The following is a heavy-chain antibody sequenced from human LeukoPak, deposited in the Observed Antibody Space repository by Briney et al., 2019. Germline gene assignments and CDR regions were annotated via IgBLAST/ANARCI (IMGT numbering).Heavy chain of an antibody. Sequence: SETLSLTCAVYGGSFSGYYWSWIRQPPGKGLEWIGEINHSGSTNYNPSLKSRVTISVDTSKNQFSLKLSSVTAADTAVYYCARVRRFFVPYYYDSSGYFFDYWGQGTLVTVSS. J-gene: IGHJ4*02. V-gene: IGHV4-34*01. CDR3: ARVRRFFVPYYYDSSGYFFDY. CDR2: INHSGST. D-gene: IGHD3-22*01. CDR1: GGSFSGYY.